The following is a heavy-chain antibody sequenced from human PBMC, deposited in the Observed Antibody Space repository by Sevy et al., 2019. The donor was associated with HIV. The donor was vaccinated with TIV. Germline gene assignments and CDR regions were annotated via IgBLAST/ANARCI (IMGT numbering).Heavy chain of an antibody. J-gene: IGHJ6*02. CDR1: GYTLNDYG. V-gene: IGHV1-18*01. D-gene: IGHD3-3*01. CDR2: VTTYKDST. CDR3: ARVDPYYEFGDV. Sequence: ASVKVSCKASGYTLNDYGISWVRQAPGQGLAWIGWVTTYKDSTNYAQNFQGRVTLTTDTSTNPAYMELRSLRSYDTAVYYCARVDPYYEFGDVWGQGTTVTVSS.